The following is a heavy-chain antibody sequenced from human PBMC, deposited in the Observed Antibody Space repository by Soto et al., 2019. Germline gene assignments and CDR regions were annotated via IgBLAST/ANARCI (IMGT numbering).Heavy chain of an antibody. D-gene: IGHD6-13*01. CDR3: ASRSSSWDFDY. CDR1: GFTFSNYA. Sequence: EVQLLESGGGLVQPGGSLRLSCTASGFTFSNYAMNWVRQAPGKGLEWVSVISGSGDSTYYAVSVKGRCTISRDSPKTTLYRQMIGLRAEDTDVYYCASRSSSWDFDYWGQGALVTVSS. CDR2: ISGSGDST. V-gene: IGHV3-23*01. J-gene: IGHJ4*02.